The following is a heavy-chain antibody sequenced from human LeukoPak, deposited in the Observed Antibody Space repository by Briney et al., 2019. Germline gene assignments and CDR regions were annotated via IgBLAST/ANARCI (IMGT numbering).Heavy chain of an antibody. CDR2: IYYSGST. Sequence: PSETLSLTCTVSGGSISSYYWSWVRQPPGKGLEWIGYIYYSGSTNYNPSLKSRVTISVDTSKNQFSLKLSSVTAADTAVYYCARAEEGGRFGELGWFDPWGQGTLVTVSS. J-gene: IGHJ5*02. V-gene: IGHV4-59*01. CDR1: GGSISSYY. D-gene: IGHD3-10*01. CDR3: ARAEEGGRFGELGWFDP.